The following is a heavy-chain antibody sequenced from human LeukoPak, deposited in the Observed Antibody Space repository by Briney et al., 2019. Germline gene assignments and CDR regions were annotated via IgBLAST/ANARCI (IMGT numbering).Heavy chain of an antibody. CDR1: GFTFSDYY. CDR2: MSYNGFNK. V-gene: IGHV3-30-3*01. CDR3: ASYLGDMDV. J-gene: IGHJ6*03. Sequence: GGSLRLSCAASGFTFSDYYMSWIRQAPGKGLEWLTVMSYNGFNKYYADSVKGRFTISRDNSKNTLYLQMDSLRADDTAVYYCASYLGDMDVWGKGTTVTVSS. D-gene: IGHD3-16*02.